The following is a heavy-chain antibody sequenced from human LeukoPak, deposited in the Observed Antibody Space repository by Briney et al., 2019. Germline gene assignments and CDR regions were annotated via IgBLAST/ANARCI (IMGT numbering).Heavy chain of an antibody. CDR1: GFTFGDYA. CDR3: ARSSHYGILTGYSEEDAFDI. D-gene: IGHD3-9*01. J-gene: IGHJ3*02. Sequence: GGSLRLSCAASGFTFGDYAMSWFRQAPGKGLEWVSGITSNGGSIAYADSVKGRFTISRDNAKNTLYLQMNSLRVEDTAVYYCARSSHYGILTGYSEEDAFDIWGQGTMVTVSS. V-gene: IGHV3-20*04. CDR2: ITSNGGSI.